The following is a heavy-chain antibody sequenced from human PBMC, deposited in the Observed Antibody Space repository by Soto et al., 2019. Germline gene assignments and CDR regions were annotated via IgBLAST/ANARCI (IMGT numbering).Heavy chain of an antibody. Sequence: ASVKVSCKASGGTFSSYAISWVRQAPGQGLVWMGGIIPIFGTANYAQKFQGRVTITADESTSTAYMELSSLRSEDTAVYYCARDGGIAAAGPRVFDYWGQGTLATVSS. V-gene: IGHV1-69*13. CDR1: GGTFSSYA. CDR3: ARDGGIAAAGPRVFDY. J-gene: IGHJ4*02. CDR2: IIPIFGTA. D-gene: IGHD6-13*01.